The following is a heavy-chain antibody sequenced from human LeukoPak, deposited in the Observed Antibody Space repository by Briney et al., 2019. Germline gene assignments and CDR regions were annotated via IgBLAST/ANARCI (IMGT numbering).Heavy chain of an antibody. CDR1: GFTFSSYW. Sequence: PGGSLRLSCAASGFTFSSYWMSWVRQAPGKGLEWVANIKQDGSEKYYVDSVKGRFTISRDNAKNSLYLQMNSLRAEDTAVYYCARDPQGDDYFLVSTYWGQGTLVTVSS. CDR3: ARDPQGDDYFLVSTY. CDR2: IKQDGSEK. V-gene: IGHV3-7*01. J-gene: IGHJ4*02. D-gene: IGHD5-12*01.